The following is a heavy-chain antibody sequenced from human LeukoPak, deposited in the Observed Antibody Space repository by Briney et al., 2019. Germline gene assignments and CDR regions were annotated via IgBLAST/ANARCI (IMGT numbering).Heavy chain of an antibody. D-gene: IGHD2-15*01. Sequence: GGSLRLSCAASGFTFSSSAMNWVRQAPEKGLEWVSGISSGGSTYHADSVKGRFTISRDNSKNTLYLQMNSLRAEDTAVYYCATGDCSGGSCYSPIDYWGQGTLVTVSS. CDR3: ATGDCSGGSCYSPIDY. J-gene: IGHJ4*02. CDR2: ISSGGST. CDR1: GFTFSSSA. V-gene: IGHV3-23*01.